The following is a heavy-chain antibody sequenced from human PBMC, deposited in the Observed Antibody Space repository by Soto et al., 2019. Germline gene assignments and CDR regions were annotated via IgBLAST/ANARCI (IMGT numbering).Heavy chain of an antibody. J-gene: IGHJ4*02. Sequence: SETLSLTCTVSGGSISSSSYYWGWIRQPPGKGLEWIGSIYYSGSTYYNPSLKSRVTISVDTSKNQFSLKLSSVTAADTAVYYCARQGYDILTGYYPAPEWGQGTLVTVSS. D-gene: IGHD3-9*01. CDR2: IYYSGST. CDR3: ARQGYDILTGYYPAPE. CDR1: GGSISSSSYY. V-gene: IGHV4-39*01.